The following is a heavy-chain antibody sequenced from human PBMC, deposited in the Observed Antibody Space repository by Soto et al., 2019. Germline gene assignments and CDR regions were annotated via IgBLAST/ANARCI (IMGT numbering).Heavy chain of an antibody. J-gene: IGHJ4*01. CDR1: GFTFSNYG. CDR3: AKESAHSKTFDF. Sequence: GSLRLSRAASGFTFSNYGMDWVRQSPGKGLEWVSSISAGGETTYYADSAKGRFTISRNNSKNTLYLQVNSLRAEDTAVYSCAKESAHSKTFDFWGQGTPVIVAA. V-gene: IGHV3-23*01. D-gene: IGHD4-4*01. CDR2: ISAGGETT.